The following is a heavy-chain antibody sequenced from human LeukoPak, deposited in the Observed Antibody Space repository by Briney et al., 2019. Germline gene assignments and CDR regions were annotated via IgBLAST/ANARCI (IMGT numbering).Heavy chain of an antibody. Sequence: PGGSLRLSCAASGFTVSSNYMSWVRQAQGKGLEWVSVIYSGGSTYYADSVKGRFTISRDNSKNTLYLQMNSLRAEDTAVYYCASTFYGDSPPYWGQGTLVTVSS. CDR2: IYSGGST. V-gene: IGHV3-66*01. CDR1: GFTVSSNY. D-gene: IGHD4-17*01. CDR3: ASTFYGDSPPY. J-gene: IGHJ4*02.